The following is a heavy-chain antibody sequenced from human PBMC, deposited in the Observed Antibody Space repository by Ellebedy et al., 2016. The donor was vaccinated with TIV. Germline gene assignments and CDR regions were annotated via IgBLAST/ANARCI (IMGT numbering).Heavy chain of an antibody. CDR1: GFTFSSYG. V-gene: IGHV3-30*18. Sequence: GESLKISCAASGFTFSSYGMHWVRQAPGKGLAWVAVISSDGSNKYYADSVKGRFTISRDNSKNTLSLQMNSLRAEDTAVYYCAKETWESSGYYIDYWGQGTLVTVSS. CDR2: ISSDGSNK. D-gene: IGHD3-22*01. CDR3: AKETWESSGYYIDY. J-gene: IGHJ4*02.